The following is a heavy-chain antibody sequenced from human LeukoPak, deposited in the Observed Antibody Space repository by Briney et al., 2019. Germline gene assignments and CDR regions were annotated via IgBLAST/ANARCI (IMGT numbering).Heavy chain of an antibody. J-gene: IGHJ4*02. Sequence: GGSLRLSCAASGFTFSSYAMSWVRQAPGKGLEWVSAISGSGGSTYYADSVKGRFTISRDNAKNSLYLQMNSLRAEDTAVYYCARGGGYFDYWGQGTLVTVAS. V-gene: IGHV3-23*01. CDR2: ISGSGGST. CDR1: GFTFSSYA. CDR3: ARGGGYFDY. D-gene: IGHD2-15*01.